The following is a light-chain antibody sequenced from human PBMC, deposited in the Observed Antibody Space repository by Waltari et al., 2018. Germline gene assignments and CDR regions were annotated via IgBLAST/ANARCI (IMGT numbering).Light chain of an antibody. J-gene: IGKJ4*01. V-gene: IGKV3-11*01. CDR2: NAY. CDR3: QHRSNWPLT. CDR1: QSVSHY. Sequence: EIVLTQSPATLSLSPGERATLSCRASQSVSHYLAWYQQKPGQAPRPLIYNAYNRATGIPARFSGSGSGTDFTLTISSLEXXDFAVYYCQHRSNWPLTFGGGTKVEIK.